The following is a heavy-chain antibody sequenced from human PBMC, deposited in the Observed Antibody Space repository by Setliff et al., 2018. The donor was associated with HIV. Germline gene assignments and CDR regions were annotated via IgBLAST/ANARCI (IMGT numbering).Heavy chain of an antibody. D-gene: IGHD1-26*01. Sequence: GSLRLSCAASGFSFRSYAVSWVRQAPGKGLEWVSVISGSGDITYYRESVKGRFTVARDNSNNTVYLQMNSLRAEDTAMCYCATDCAVVGGTGSLDSWGQGTLVTVSS. V-gene: IGHV3-23*01. CDR2: ISGSGDIT. CDR1: GFSFRSYA. J-gene: IGHJ4*02. CDR3: ATDCAVVGGTGSLDS.